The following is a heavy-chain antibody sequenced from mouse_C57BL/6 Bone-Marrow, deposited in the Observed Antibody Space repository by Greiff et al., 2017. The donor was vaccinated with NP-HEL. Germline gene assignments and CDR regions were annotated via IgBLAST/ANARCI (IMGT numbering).Heavy chain of an antibody. CDR3: ARSPLWLRRNYYAMDY. V-gene: IGHV3-8*01. J-gene: IGHJ4*01. D-gene: IGHD2-2*01. Sequence: DVLLVESGPGLVKPSQTLSLTCSVTGYSITSDYWNWIRKFPGNKLEYMGYISYSGSTYYNPSLKSRISITRDTSKNQYYLQLNSVTTEDTATYYCARSPLWLRRNYYAMDYWGRGTSVTVSS. CDR2: ISYSGST. CDR1: GYSITSDY.